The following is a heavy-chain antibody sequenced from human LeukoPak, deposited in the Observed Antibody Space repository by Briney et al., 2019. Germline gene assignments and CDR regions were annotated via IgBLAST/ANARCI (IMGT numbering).Heavy chain of an antibody. V-gene: IGHV3-7*01. D-gene: IGHD3-22*01. J-gene: IGHJ4*02. CDR3: ARDMPTYYYDRSGPEGY. Sequence: GGSLRLSCAASGFTFSSYWMSWVRQAPGKGLEWVANIKQDGSEKYYVDSVKGRFTISRDNAKNSLYLQMNSLRAEDTAVYYCARDMPTYYYDRSGPEGYWGQGTLVTVSS. CDR1: GFTFSSYW. CDR2: IKQDGSEK.